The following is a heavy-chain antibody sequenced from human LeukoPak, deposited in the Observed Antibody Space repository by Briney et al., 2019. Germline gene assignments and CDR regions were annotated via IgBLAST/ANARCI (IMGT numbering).Heavy chain of an antibody. D-gene: IGHD2-15*01. Sequence: GESLKISCKGSGYSFTSYWIGWVRQAPGKGLEWVSFISSGGNTDHSDSVKGRFTISRDNSKNTLYLQMNSLRAEDTAIYYCARRAGEYSHPYDYWGQGTLVTVSS. J-gene: IGHJ4*02. CDR1: GYSFTSYW. CDR2: ISSGGNT. V-gene: IGHV3-53*01. CDR3: ARRAGEYSHPYDY.